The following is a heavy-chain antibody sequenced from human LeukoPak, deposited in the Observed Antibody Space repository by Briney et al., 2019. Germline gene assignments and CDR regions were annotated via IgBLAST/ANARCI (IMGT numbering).Heavy chain of an antibody. J-gene: IGHJ4*02. CDR3: AKVREEVPAAIIGVYYFDY. D-gene: IGHD2-2*01. CDR2: ISGSGGST. CDR1: GFTFSGYA. Sequence: GGSLRLSCAASGFTFSGYAMSWVRQAPGKGLEWVSAISGSGGSTYYADSVKGRFTISRDNSKNTLYLQMNSLRAEDTAVYYCAKVREEVPAAIIGVYYFDYWGQGTLVTVSS. V-gene: IGHV3-23*01.